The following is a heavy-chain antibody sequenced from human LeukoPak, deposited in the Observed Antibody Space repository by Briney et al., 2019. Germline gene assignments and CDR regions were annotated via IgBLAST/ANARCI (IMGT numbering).Heavy chain of an antibody. CDR2: IYGSGST. D-gene: IGHD2-2*01. CDR3: ARVVPAAMGDAFDI. Sequence: SETLSLTCTVSGDSISSNFWSWIRQSPGKGLEWIGYIYGSGSTSYNPSLKSRVTISVDTSKNQFSLKLSSVTAADTAVYYCARVVPAAMGDAFDIWGQGTMVTVSS. V-gene: IGHV4-59*01. J-gene: IGHJ3*02. CDR1: GDSISSNF.